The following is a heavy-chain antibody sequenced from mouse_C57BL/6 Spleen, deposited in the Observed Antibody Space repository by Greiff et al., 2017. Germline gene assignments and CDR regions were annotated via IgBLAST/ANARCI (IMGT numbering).Heavy chain of an antibody. CDR1: GYSFTDYN. Sequence: EVQVVESGPELVKPGASVKISCKASGYSFTDYNMNWVKQSNGKSLEWIGVINPNYGTTSYNQKFKGKATLTVDQSSSTAYMQLNSLTSEDSAVYYCARWGITTVVDYYAMDYWGQGTSVTVSS. D-gene: IGHD1-1*01. V-gene: IGHV1-39*01. CDR2: INPNYGTT. J-gene: IGHJ4*01. CDR3: ARWGITTVVDYYAMDY.